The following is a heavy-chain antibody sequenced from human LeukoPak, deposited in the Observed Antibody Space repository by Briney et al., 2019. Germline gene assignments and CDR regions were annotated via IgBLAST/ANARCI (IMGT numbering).Heavy chain of an antibody. Sequence: SETLSLTCTVSGGSISTSNYYWGWIRQPPGKGLEWIGNIFYSGSTYYSPSVKSRVTISLDTSRNQFSLKLSSVTAADTAVYYCARAPTGGDFDYWGQGTLVTVSS. CDR3: ARAPTGGDFDY. D-gene: IGHD6-25*01. V-gene: IGHV4-39*07. CDR2: IFYSGST. CDR1: GGSISTSNYY. J-gene: IGHJ4*02.